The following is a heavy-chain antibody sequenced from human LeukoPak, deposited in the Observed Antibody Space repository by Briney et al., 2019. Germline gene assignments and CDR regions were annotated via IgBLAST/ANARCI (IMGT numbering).Heavy chain of an antibody. D-gene: IGHD6-19*01. CDR1: GGSISSYY. CDR2: IYTSGST. Sequence: SETLSLTCTVSGGSISSYYWSWIRQPAGKGLEWIGRIYTSGSTNYNPSLKSRVTMSVDTSKNQFSLKLSSVTAADTAVYYCARLGRSGWYGRFDYWGQGTLVTVSS. V-gene: IGHV4-4*07. J-gene: IGHJ4*02. CDR3: ARLGRSGWYGRFDY.